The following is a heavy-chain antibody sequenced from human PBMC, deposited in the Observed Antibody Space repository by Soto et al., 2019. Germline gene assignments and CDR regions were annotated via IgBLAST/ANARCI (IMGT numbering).Heavy chain of an antibody. Sequence: VQLKESGPGLVKPSETLSLTCTVSGGSVLGFYWSWVRQPPGKRLEWIGHIFYDGTTTYNPSLEGRVTMSRDRAKNEVALKMTSVTSADTAMDFCSRAGPLLRSEGVEHWGQGTPVTVSS. CDR2: IFYDGTT. V-gene: IGHV4-59*02. CDR3: SRAGPLLRSEGVEH. CDR1: GGSVLGFY. J-gene: IGHJ5*02.